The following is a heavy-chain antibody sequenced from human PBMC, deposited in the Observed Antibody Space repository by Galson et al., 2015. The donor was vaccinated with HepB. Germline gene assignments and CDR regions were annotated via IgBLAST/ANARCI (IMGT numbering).Heavy chain of an antibody. V-gene: IGHV5-51*01. CDR3: ARPYCSGGSCYSAYFDL. CDR2: IYPGDSDT. J-gene: IGHJ2*01. D-gene: IGHD2-15*01. CDR1: GYSFTSYW. Sequence: QSGAEVKKPGESLKISCKGSGYSFTSYWIGWVRQMPGKGLEWMGIIYPGDSDTRYSPSFQGQVTISADKSISTAYLQWSSMKASDTAMYYCARPYCSGGSCYSAYFDLWGRGTLVTVSS.